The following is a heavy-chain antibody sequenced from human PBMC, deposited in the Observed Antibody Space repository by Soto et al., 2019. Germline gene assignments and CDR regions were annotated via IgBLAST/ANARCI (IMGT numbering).Heavy chain of an antibody. D-gene: IGHD3-16*02. Sequence: EVQLVESGGDLVKPGGSLRLSCAASEFTFTYAWMSWVRQAPGKGLEWVGRIKSKTDGGTTDYAAPVKGRFTISSDESQNRLYLQMHSLKAEDAAVYYCTSLYYGHWGQGALVTFSA. V-gene: IGHV3-15*01. CDR1: EFTFTYAW. CDR2: IKSKTDGGTT. CDR3: TSLYYGH. J-gene: IGHJ4*02.